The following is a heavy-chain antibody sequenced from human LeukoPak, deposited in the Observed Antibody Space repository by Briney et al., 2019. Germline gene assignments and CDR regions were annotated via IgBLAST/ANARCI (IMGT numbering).Heavy chain of an antibody. Sequence: SETLSLTCTVSGGSISSGDYYWSWIRQPPGKGLEWIGYIYYSGSTYYNPSLKSRVTISVDTSKNQFSLKLSSVTAADTAVYYCARDGGDILTGYNWFDPWGQGTLVTVSS. J-gene: IGHJ5*02. CDR3: ARDGGDILTGYNWFDP. CDR1: GGSISSGDYY. CDR2: IYYSGST. D-gene: IGHD3-9*01. V-gene: IGHV4-30-4*01.